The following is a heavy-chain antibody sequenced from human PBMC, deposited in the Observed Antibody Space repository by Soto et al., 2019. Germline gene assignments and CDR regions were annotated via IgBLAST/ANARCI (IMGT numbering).Heavy chain of an antibody. CDR3: AKDQASGQGSFDS. V-gene: IGHV3-30*18. CDR1: GFTFNIYG. Sequence: GGSLRLSCAASGFTFNIYGMHWVRQAPDKGLEWVALISYDGSNQYYADSVKGRFTIPRDNSKNTLFLQMNSLRADDTAVYYCAKDQASGQGSFDSWGQGTLVTVS. CDR2: ISYDGSNQ. J-gene: IGHJ4*02.